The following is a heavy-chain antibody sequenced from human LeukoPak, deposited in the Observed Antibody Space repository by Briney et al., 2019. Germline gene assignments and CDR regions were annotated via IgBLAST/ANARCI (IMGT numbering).Heavy chain of an antibody. J-gene: IGHJ4*02. CDR1: GGTFSSYA. CDR3: ARDRGGAGDFDY. D-gene: IGHD3-16*01. V-gene: IGHV1-69*01. CDR2: IIPIFGTA. Sequence: GASVKVSCKASGGTFSSYANSWVRQAPGQGLEWMGGIIPIFGTANYAQKFQGRVTITADESTSTAYMELSSLRSEDTAVYYCARDRGGAGDFDYWGQGTLVTVSS.